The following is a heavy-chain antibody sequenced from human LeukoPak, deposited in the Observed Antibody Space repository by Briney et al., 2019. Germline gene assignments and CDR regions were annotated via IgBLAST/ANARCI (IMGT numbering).Heavy chain of an antibody. CDR3: ARGGRFYGDNVLDY. V-gene: IGHV3-30-3*01. CDR2: ISYDGSNK. CDR1: GFTFSSYA. D-gene: IGHD4-17*01. J-gene: IGHJ4*02. Sequence: GGSLRLSCAASGFTFSSYAMHWVRQAPGKGLEWVAVISYDGSNKYYADSVKGRFTISRDNSKNTLYLQMNSLRAEDTAVYYCARGGRFYGDNVLDYWGQGTRVTVSS.